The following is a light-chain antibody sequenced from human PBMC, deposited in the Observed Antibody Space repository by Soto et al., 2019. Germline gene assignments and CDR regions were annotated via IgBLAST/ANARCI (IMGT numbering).Light chain of an antibody. Sequence: DIQMTQSPSTVSASVGERVTITCRASQNINSWLAWYQQKPGSAPKVLIHGGSILQSGVPPRFSGGGGGTDFTLTISSLQPDYFASYYCQQIYTIPLTFGGGNTADSK. V-gene: IGKV1-5*01. J-gene: IGKJ4*01. CDR3: QQIYTIPLT. CDR2: GGS. CDR1: QNINSW.